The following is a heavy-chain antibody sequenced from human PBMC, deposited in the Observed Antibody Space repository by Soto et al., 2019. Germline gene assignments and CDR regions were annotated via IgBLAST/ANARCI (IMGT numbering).Heavy chain of an antibody. CDR1: GGSISSSNW. Sequence: ASETLSLTCTVSGGSISSSNWWSWVRQPPGKGLEWIGEIYHSGSTNYNPSLKSRVTLSVDKSKNQFSPKQSSVTAADTAVYYCARVSGSYYYGMDVWGQGTTVTVSS. CDR3: ARVSGSYYYGMDV. J-gene: IGHJ6*02. D-gene: IGHD1-26*01. V-gene: IGHV4-4*02. CDR2: IYHSGST.